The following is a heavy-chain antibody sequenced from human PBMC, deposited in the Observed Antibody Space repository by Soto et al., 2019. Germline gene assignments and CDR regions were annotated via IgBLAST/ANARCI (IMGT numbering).Heavy chain of an antibody. V-gene: IGHV1-18*01. Sequence: QVQLVQSGGEVKKPGASVKVSCKASAYTFTNYGISWVRQAPGQGLEWMGWISAYNGNINYAQKFRGRVTMTTDTATRSAYLEVRSLRSDDTAVYYCARSGSSWNLREFDTWGHVNLVTVS. CDR1: AYTFTNYG. CDR2: ISAYNGNI. J-gene: IGHJ4*01. CDR3: ARSGSSWNLREFDT. D-gene: IGHD6-13*01.